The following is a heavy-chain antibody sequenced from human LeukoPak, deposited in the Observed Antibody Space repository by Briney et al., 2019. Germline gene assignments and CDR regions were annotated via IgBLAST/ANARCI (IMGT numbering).Heavy chain of an antibody. CDR2: IWYDGSNK. J-gene: IGHJ4*02. V-gene: IGHV3-33*06. CDR1: GFTFSSYG. CDR3: AKDPKSYGSGSYTFDY. Sequence: GGSLRLSCAASGFTFSSYGMHWVRQAPGKGLEWVAVIWYDGSNKNYADSVKGRFTISRDNSKNTVYLQMNSLRAEDTAVYYCAKDPKSYGSGSYTFDYWGQGTLVTVSS. D-gene: IGHD3-10*01.